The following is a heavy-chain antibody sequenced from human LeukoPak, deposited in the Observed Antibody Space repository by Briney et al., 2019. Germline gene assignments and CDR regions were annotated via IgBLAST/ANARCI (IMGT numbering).Heavy chain of an antibody. CDR1: GGSFSGYY. Sequence: PSETLSLTCAVYGGSFSGYYWSWIRQPPGKGLEWIGEINHSGSTNYNPSLKSRVTISVDTSKNQFSLKLSSVTAADTAVYYCARKGKYYYGSGSYIRHAFDIWGQGTMVTVSS. CDR2: INHSGST. J-gene: IGHJ3*02. D-gene: IGHD3-10*01. CDR3: ARKGKYYYGSGSYIRHAFDI. V-gene: IGHV4-34*01.